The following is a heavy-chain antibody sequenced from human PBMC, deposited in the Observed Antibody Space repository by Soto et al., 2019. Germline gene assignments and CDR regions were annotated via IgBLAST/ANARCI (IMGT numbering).Heavy chain of an antibody. Sequence: GGSLRLSCAASGFTFSDYYMSWIRQAPGKGLEWVSYISSSGSTIYYADSVKGRFTISRDNAKNSLYLQMNSLRAEDTAVYYWARDLLTGSLGFDPWGQGTLVTVSS. CDR1: GFTFSDYY. CDR3: ARDLLTGSLGFDP. D-gene: IGHD3-9*01. V-gene: IGHV3-11*01. CDR2: ISSSGSTI. J-gene: IGHJ5*02.